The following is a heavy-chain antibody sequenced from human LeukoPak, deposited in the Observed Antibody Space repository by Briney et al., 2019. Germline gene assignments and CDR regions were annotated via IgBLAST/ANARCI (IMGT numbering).Heavy chain of an antibody. V-gene: IGHV1-8*01. CDR2: MSPNNGDA. D-gene: IGHD7-27*01. CDR1: GYTFTNYD. J-gene: IGHJ4*02. Sequence: ASVKVSCKTSGYTFTNYDINWVRQATGQGLEWLGWMSPNNGDAGYAQKFQGRVTMTRDTSTNTAYMKLSALTSEDTAVYYCARNPPRTGDFNSWGQGALVTVSS. CDR3: ARNPPRTGDFNS.